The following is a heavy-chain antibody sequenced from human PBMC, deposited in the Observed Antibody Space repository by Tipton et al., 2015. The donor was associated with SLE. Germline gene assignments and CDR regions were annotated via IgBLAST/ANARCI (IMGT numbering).Heavy chain of an antibody. V-gene: IGHV4-59*08. J-gene: IGHJ6*02. Sequence: TLSLTCSVSGVSITNSYWSWIRQPPGKGLEWIGYIYYSSYTNYNPSLKSRVTISVDTSKIHFSLNLSSVTAADTAVYYCARQRTIGGKDYGMDVWCQGTTVTVSS. D-gene: IGHD3-16*01. CDR2: IYYSSYT. CDR3: ARQRTIGGKDYGMDV. CDR1: GVSITNSY.